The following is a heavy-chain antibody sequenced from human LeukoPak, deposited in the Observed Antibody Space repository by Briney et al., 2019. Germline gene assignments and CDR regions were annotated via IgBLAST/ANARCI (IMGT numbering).Heavy chain of an antibody. D-gene: IGHD6-13*01. Sequence: GGSLRLSCTASDFTFSSYEMNWVRQAPGKGLEWVSYISSSRTIYYADSVRGRFTISRDNAKNSLYLQMNSLRAEDTAVYYCARDLVAAAGTTFDYWGQGTLVTASS. V-gene: IGHV3-48*03. CDR1: DFTFSSYE. J-gene: IGHJ4*02. CDR2: ISSSRTI. CDR3: ARDLVAAAGTTFDY.